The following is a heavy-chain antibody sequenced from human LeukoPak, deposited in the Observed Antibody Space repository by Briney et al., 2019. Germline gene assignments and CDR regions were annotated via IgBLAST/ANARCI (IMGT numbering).Heavy chain of an antibody. D-gene: IGHD5-12*01. CDR2: ISWNRGSI. J-gene: IGHJ5*02. CDR1: GFTFDDYA. V-gene: IGHV3-9*01. Sequence: GRSLRLSCAASGFTFDDYAMHWVRQAAGKGLDWVSGISWNRGSIGYAVSVKGRFTISRDNAKNSLYLQMNSLRAEDTALYYCAKGGLRPMYNWFDPWGQGTLVTVSS. CDR3: AKGGLRPMYNWFDP.